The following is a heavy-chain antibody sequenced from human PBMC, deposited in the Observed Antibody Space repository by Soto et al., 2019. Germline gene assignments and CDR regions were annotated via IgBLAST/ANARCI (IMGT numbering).Heavy chain of an antibody. D-gene: IGHD3-10*01. CDR3: ARAISVRGDDYYYYGMDV. V-gene: IGHV1-69*13. CDR2: IIPIFGTA. Sequence: GASVKVSCKASGGTFSSYAISWVRQARGQGLEWMGGIIPIFGTANYAQKFQGRVTITADESTSTAYMELSSLRSEDTAVYYCARAISVRGDDYYYYGMDVWGQGTTVTVSS. J-gene: IGHJ6*02. CDR1: GGTFSSYA.